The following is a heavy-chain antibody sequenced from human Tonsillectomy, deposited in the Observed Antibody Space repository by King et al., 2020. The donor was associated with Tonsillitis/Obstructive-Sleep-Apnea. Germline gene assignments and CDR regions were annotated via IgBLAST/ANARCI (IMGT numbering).Heavy chain of an antibody. CDR2: IYTSGST. D-gene: IGHD6-13*01. V-gene: IGHV4-4*07. CDR1: GGSISTYY. CDR3: ARDSGAGTSRWYVG. Sequence: VQLQESGPGLVKPSETLSLTCTVSGGSISTYYWSWIRQPAGKGLQWIGHIYTSGSTQYNPSLKSRVTMSVDTSKNQFSLKLSSVTAADTAIYYCARDSGAGTSRWYVGWGQGTLVTVSS. J-gene: IGHJ4*02.